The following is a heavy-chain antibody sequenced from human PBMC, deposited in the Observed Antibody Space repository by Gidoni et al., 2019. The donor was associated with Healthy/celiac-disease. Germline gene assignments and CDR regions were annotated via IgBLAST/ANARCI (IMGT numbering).Heavy chain of an antibody. CDR1: GYSFTSYW. Sequence: EVQLVQSGAEVKKPGESLKISCKGSGYSFTSYWIGWVRQMPGKGLEWRGIIYPGDSDTRYSPSFQGQVTISADKSISTAYLQWSSLKASDTAMYYCASPIAVAGTGSAFDIWGQGTMVTVSS. D-gene: IGHD6-19*01. CDR3: ASPIAVAGTGSAFDI. V-gene: IGHV5-51*03. J-gene: IGHJ3*02. CDR2: IYPGDSDT.